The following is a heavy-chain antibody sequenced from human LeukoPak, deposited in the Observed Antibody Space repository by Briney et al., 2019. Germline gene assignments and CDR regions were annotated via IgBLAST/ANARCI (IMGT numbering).Heavy chain of an antibody. D-gene: IGHD6-19*01. CDR3: VNRYNSGWYDY. V-gene: IGHV3-64D*08. CDR2: ISNNGGST. Sequence: PGGSLRLSCSASGFTFSSYAMHWVRQAPGKGLEYVSAISNNGGSTYYADSVKGRFTISRDNSKNTLYLQMSSLRAEDTAVYYCVNRYNSGWYDYRGQGTLVTVSS. CDR1: GFTFSSYA. J-gene: IGHJ4*02.